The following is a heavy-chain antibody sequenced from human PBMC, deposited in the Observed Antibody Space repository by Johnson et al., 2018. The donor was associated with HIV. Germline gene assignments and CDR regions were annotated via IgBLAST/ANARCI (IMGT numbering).Heavy chain of an antibody. CDR2: ISFDGNLK. D-gene: IGHD5-18*01. CDR1: GLSFSNFG. Sequence: QVQLVESGGGVVQPGRSLRLSCAASGLSFSNFGIHWVRQAPGKGPEWVEVISFDGNLKKYAESVKGRFTITRDNSKNTRDLQMNSLRAEDTAVYYCARDTAMVHDAFDIWGQGTMVTVSS. J-gene: IGHJ3*02. CDR3: ARDTAMVHDAFDI. V-gene: IGHV3-33*08.